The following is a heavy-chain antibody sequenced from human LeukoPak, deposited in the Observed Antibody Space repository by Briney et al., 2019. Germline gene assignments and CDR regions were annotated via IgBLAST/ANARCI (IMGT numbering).Heavy chain of an antibody. J-gene: IGHJ4*02. CDR3: AKDRG. V-gene: IGHV3-30*02. CDR1: GFTFSSYG. Sequence: GGSLRLSCAASGFTFSSYGMHWVRQAPGKGLEWVAFIRYDGCNKYYADSVKGRFTISRDNSKNTLYLQMNSLRAEDTAVYYCAKDRGWGQGTLVTVSS. CDR2: IRYDGCNK.